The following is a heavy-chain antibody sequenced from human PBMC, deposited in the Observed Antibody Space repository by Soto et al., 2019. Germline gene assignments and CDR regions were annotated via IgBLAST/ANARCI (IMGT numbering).Heavy chain of an antibody. J-gene: IGHJ6*02. D-gene: IGHD6-6*01. Sequence: GSLRLSCAASGFTFSSYSMNWVRQAPGKGLEWVSSISSSSFSINYADSVKGRFSISRDNAQNSLHLQMNNLRAEDTAVYYCARNESSNIYGMDVWGQGTTVTGSS. CDR2: ISSSSFSI. CDR1: GFTFSSYS. V-gene: IGHV3-21*01. CDR3: ARNESSNIYGMDV.